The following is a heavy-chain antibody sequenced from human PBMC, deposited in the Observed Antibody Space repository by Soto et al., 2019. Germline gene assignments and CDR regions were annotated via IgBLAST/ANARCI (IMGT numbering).Heavy chain of an antibody. V-gene: IGHV3-33*01. Sequence: PGGSLRLSCAASGFTFGTYGMHWVHQAPGKGLEWVAGIWYDGSVKTYADSVKGRFSISRDNSQNTVYLQMNTLRAGDTAVYYCARADCGGQCPCDYWGQGTLVTVSS. D-gene: IGHD2-21*01. CDR3: ARADCGGQCPCDY. CDR2: IWYDGSVK. CDR1: GFTFGTYG. J-gene: IGHJ4*02.